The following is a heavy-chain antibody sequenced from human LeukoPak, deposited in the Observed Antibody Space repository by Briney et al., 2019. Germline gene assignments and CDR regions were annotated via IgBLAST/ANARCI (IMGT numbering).Heavy chain of an antibody. Sequence: GVPLILSCSASGFTFSDYAMNWIRQAPGKGLEWVSYITNRSSYKNYADSVKGRFTISSDNAKNTLYLHMNTLRAGDAAVYYCARESFSRYSSGYYGYWRQGSLV. CDR2: ITNRSSYK. V-gene: IGHV3-11*06. J-gene: IGHJ4*02. CDR3: ARESFSRYSSGYYGY. CDR1: GFTFSDYA. D-gene: IGHD3-22*01.